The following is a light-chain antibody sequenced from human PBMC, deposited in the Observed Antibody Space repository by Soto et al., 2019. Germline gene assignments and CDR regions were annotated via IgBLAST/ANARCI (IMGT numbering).Light chain of an antibody. CDR3: QQYNTYPWT. J-gene: IGKJ1*01. CDR1: QSIKTW. CDR2: EAS. Sequence: DILMTQSPSTLSGSVGDRFTLTCRASQSIKTWLAWYQQKPGKAPKLLIYEASRLESGVPSRFSGSGSGTEFTLTISSLQPDDFATYYCQQYNTYPWTFGQGTKVDI. V-gene: IGKV1-5*03.